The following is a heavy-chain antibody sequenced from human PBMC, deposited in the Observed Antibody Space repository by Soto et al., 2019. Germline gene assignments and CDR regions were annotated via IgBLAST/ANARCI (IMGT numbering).Heavy chain of an antibody. CDR1: GDYVSSNSVT. D-gene: IGHD2-8*01. V-gene: IGHV6-1*01. CDR3: ARATHGAHWFDP. Sequence: QVQLQQSGPGLVQPSQTLSLTCAISGDYVSSNSVTWNWIRQSPSRGLEWLGRTYYSSTWYNEYAVSVISRIAINPDTSKNQCSLLLNSVTPEDTAVYFCARATHGAHWFDPWGQGTLVTVSS. CDR2: TYYSSTWYN. J-gene: IGHJ5*02.